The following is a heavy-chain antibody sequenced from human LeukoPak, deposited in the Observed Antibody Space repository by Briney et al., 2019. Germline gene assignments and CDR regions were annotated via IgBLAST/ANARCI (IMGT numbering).Heavy chain of an antibody. Sequence: QPGESLRLSCAASGFTVSSNDMSWVRQAPEKGLEWVSVMYSGGSTYYADSVKSRLTISRDNAKNSLYLQMNSLRAEDTAVYYCYKELRRYYYYYMDVWGKGTTVTVSS. V-gene: IGHV3-53*01. J-gene: IGHJ6*03. CDR3: YKELRRYYYYYMDV. CDR1: GFTVSSND. D-gene: IGHD1-7*01. CDR2: MYSGGST.